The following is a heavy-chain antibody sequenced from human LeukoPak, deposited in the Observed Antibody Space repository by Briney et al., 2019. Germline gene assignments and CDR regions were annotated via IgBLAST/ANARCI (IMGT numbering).Heavy chain of an antibody. CDR2: IYDGGST. D-gene: IGHD3-16*02. CDR1: GFTVSSNY. V-gene: IGHV3-53*01. J-gene: IGHJ4*02. Sequence: PGGSLRLSCAASGFTVSSNYMTWVRQAPGKGLEWVSVIYDGGSTNYADSVKGRFTISRDNSKNTLYLQMNSLRAEDTAVYYCASDYVWGSYRHWGQGTLVTVSS. CDR3: ASDYVWGSYRH.